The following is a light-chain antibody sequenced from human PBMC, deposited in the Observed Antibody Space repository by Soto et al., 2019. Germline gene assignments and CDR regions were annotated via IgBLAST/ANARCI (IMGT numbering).Light chain of an antibody. V-gene: IGKV4-1*01. CDR2: WAS. CDR3: QQYYDAPRT. CDR1: QSILYSDNKKNY. J-gene: IGKJ2*01. Sequence: DIVMTQSPDSLAVSLGERATINCKSSQSILYSDNKKNYLAWYQHKPGQPPNLLIYWASTRASGVPDRFSGSGSGIDFTLTISSLQTEDVAVYYCQQYYDAPRTFGQGTKVEIK.